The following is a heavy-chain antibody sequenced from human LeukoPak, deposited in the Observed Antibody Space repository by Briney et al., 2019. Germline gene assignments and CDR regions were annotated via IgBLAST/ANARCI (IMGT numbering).Heavy chain of an antibody. CDR3: ARRITATTPFDY. CDR2: ITGSGDGT. CDR1: GFTFSTYG. Sequence: GSLRLSCAASGFTFSTYGISRVRQAPGKGLEWVSAITGSGDGTKYADSVKGRFTISRDNSKNTVYLQMNSLRVEDTALYYCARRITATTPFDYWGQGTLVIVSS. J-gene: IGHJ4*02. D-gene: IGHD3-16*01. V-gene: IGHV3-23*01.